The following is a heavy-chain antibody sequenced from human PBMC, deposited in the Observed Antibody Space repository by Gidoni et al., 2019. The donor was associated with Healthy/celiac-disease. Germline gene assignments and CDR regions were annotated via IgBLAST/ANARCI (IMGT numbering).Heavy chain of an antibody. J-gene: IGHJ3*02. CDR3: ARVQRYGDYDAFDI. CDR2: IIPIFGTA. Sequence: QVQLGQSGAEVKTPGSSVKASCTDSGGTFSSYAISWVRQAPGQGLVWMGGIIPIFGTANYAQKFQGRVTITADESTSTAYMELSSLRAEDTAVYYCARVQRYGDYDAFDIWGQGTMVTVSS. V-gene: IGHV1-69*01. D-gene: IGHD4-17*01. CDR1: GGTFSSYA.